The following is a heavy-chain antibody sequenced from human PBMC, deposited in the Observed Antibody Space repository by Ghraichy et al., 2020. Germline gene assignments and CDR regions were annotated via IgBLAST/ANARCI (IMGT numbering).Heavy chain of an antibody. CDR2: IYYSGST. CDR1: GGSISSSSYY. CDR3: ARHFYSSGWYNWFDP. J-gene: IGHJ5*02. Sequence: ESLNISCTVSGGSISSSSYYWGWIRQPPGKGLEWIGSIYYSGSTYYNPSLKSRVTISVDTSKNQFSLKLSSVTAADTAVYYCARHFYSSGWYNWFDPWGQGTLVTVSS. V-gene: IGHV4-39*01. D-gene: IGHD6-19*01.